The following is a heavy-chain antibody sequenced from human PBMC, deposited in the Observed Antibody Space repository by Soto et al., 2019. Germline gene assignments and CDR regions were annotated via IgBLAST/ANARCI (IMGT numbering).Heavy chain of an antibody. Sequence: EVQLLESGGGLIQPGGSLRLSCAASGFTFSNYAMSWARQAPGKGLEWVSSISAGGGGTYYADSVKGRFTISRDNSEDTLYLHMNSLRAEDTAIYYCAKVAVTTAAYYFDYWGQGTRVTVSS. J-gene: IGHJ4*02. V-gene: IGHV3-23*01. D-gene: IGHD4-17*01. CDR2: ISAGGGGT. CDR3: AKVAVTTAAYYFDY. CDR1: GFTFSNYA.